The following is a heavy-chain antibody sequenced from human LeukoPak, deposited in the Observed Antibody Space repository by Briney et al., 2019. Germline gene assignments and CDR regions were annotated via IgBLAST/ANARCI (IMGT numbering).Heavy chain of an antibody. CDR2: IKQDGGEK. CDR1: GFTFSSYW. Sequence: PGGSLRLSCAASGFTFSSYWMSWVRQAPGKGLEWVANIKQDGGEKYYVDSVKGRFTISRDNAKNSLYLQMNSLRAEDTAVYYCASGTVDTAMLVDAFDIWGQGTMVTVSS. D-gene: IGHD5-18*01. CDR3: ASGTVDTAMLVDAFDI. V-gene: IGHV3-7*03. J-gene: IGHJ3*02.